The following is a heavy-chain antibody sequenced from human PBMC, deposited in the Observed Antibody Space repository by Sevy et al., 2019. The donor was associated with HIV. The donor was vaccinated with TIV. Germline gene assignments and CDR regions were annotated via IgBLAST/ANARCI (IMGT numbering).Heavy chain of an antibody. CDR2: IYPGDSDT. Sequence: GESLKISCKGSGYSFTNYWIGWVRQMPGKGLEWMGIIYPGDSDTRYSPSFQGQVTISADKSISTAYLQWSSLKASDTAMYHCARLRYSSGWTDFDYWGQGTLVTVSS. D-gene: IGHD6-19*01. J-gene: IGHJ4*02. CDR3: ARLRYSSGWTDFDY. V-gene: IGHV5-51*01. CDR1: GYSFTNYW.